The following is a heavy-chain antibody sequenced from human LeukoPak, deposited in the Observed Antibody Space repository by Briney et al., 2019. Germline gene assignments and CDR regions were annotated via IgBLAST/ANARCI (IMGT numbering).Heavy chain of an antibody. CDR1: GYTFTSYD. V-gene: IGHV1-8*01. D-gene: IGHD1-14*01. J-gene: IGHJ4*02. CDR2: MNLNSGNT. Sequence: ASVKVSCKASGYTFTSYDINWVRQATGQELEWMGWMNLNSGNTGYAQKFQGRVTMTRNTSISTAYMELSSLRSEDTAVYYCARASSPFSGKASDYWGQGTLVTVSS. CDR3: ARASSPFSGKASDY.